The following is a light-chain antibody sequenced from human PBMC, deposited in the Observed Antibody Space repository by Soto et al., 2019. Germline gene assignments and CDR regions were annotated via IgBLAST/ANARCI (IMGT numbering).Light chain of an antibody. CDR2: AAS. V-gene: IGKV1-17*01. CDR3: RRHNSYPST. J-gene: IGKJ5*01. Sequence: IQMTQSPSSLSASIGERVTITCRASQGIRNDLGWYQQKPGKAPKRLIYAASSLQSGGPSRFSGRGSGAEFTLTSSSLQPEDVATYDFRRHNSYPSTCGPVTRLEIK. CDR1: QGIRND.